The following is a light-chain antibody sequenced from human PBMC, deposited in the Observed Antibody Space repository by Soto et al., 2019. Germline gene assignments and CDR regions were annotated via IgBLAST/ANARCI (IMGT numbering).Light chain of an antibody. J-gene: IGKJ5*01. CDR2: GAS. CDR1: QSVSSNN. Sequence: EIVLTQSPGTLSLSPGETATLSCRASQSVSSNNLAWYHQKPSQTPSLLIYGASTRATGIPDRFSGSGSETDFTLTISRLEPEDFTVYYCQQYDNSITFGQGTRLEIE. CDR3: QQYDNSIT. V-gene: IGKV3-20*01.